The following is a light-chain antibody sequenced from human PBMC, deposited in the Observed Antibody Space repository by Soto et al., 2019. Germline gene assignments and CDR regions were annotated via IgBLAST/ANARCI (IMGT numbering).Light chain of an antibody. CDR3: QQFDSSRIYS. CDR2: GGS. J-gene: IGKJ2*03. CDR1: QSVTSTY. V-gene: IGKV3-20*01. Sequence: EILLTQSPGTLSLSPGETATLSCRASQSVTSTYLAWYQQRPGQSPRLIIYGGSTRATGFPDRFSGGGSGTDCTLTSSRLEPEDSAVYYCHCQQFDSSRIYSFGQGTKLEI.